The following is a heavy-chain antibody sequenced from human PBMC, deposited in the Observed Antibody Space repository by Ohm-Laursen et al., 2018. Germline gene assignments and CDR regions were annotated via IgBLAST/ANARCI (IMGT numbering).Heavy chain of an antibody. CDR1: GYTSTSYD. CDR2: MNPNSGNT. CDR3: ARVYGMDIQCWGIGY. V-gene: IGHV1-8*01. D-gene: IGHD5-12*01. Sequence: GASVKLSCQASGYTSTSYDINWARQATGQGLEWMGWMNPNSGNTGYAQKFQGRVTMTRNTSIRTTYMELSRLKSADAAVYYCARVYGMDIQCWGIGYWGQGTPVTVSS. J-gene: IGHJ4*02.